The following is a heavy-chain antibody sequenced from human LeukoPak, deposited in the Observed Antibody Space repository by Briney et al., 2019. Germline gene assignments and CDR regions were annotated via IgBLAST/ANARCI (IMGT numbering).Heavy chain of an antibody. Sequence: GRSLRLSCAASGFTFSSYAMHWVRQAPGKGLEWVAVISYDGSNKYYADSVKGRFTISRDNSKNTLYLQMNSLRDEHTAVYYCARDSRHAEAGVRGFAPGGQETLAPVPS. CDR2: ISYDGSNK. CDR3: ARDSRHAEAGVRGFAP. V-gene: IGHV3-30-3*01. CDR1: GFTFSSYA. J-gene: IGHJ5*02. D-gene: IGHD6-13*01.